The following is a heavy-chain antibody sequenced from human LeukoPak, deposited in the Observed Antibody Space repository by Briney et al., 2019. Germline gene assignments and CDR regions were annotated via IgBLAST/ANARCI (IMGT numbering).Heavy chain of an antibody. D-gene: IGHD3-3*01. V-gene: IGHV4-59*08. CDR3: ARHGALHYDFWSGYSTPNHFDY. CDR2: IYYSGST. J-gene: IGHJ4*02. Sequence: SETLSLTCTVSGGSISSYYWSWIRQPPGKGLEWIGYIYYSGSTNYNPSLKSRVTLSVDTSKNQFSLKLSSVTAADTAVYYCARHGALHYDFWSGYSTPNHFDYWGQGTLVTVSS. CDR1: GGSISSYY.